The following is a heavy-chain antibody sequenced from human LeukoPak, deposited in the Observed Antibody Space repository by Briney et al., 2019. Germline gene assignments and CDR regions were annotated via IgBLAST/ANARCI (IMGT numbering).Heavy chain of an antibody. CDR2: IIPIFGTA. CDR3: ATDLSSGYSSDAFDI. CDR1: GGTFSSYA. J-gene: IGHJ3*02. Sequence: SVKVSCKASGGTFSSYAISWVRQAPGQGLEWMGGIIPIFGTANYAQKFQGRVTITTDESTSTAYMELSSLRSEDTAVYYCATDLSSGYSSDAFDIWGQGTMVTVSS. D-gene: IGHD3-22*01. V-gene: IGHV1-69*05.